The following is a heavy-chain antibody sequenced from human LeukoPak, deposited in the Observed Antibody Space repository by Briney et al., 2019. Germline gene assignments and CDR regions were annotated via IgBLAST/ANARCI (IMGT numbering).Heavy chain of an antibody. CDR3: ARWEGGSYYYFDY. D-gene: IGHD1-26*01. J-gene: IGHJ4*02. V-gene: IGHV4-34*01. CDR1: GGSFSVYY. CDR2: IYHSRST. Sequence: TSETLSLTSALYGGSFSVYYWCWMRQPPGKGLEWGGEIYHSRSTNYTPSLKSRVTISVDTSKNQFSLKLSSVTAADTAVYYCARWEGGSYYYFDYWGQGTLVTVSS.